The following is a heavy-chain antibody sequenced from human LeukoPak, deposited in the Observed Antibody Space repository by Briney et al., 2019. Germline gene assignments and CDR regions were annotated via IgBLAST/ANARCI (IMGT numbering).Heavy chain of an antibody. J-gene: IGHJ4*02. CDR1: GFTFSNAW. V-gene: IGHV3-15*01. Sequence: GGSLRLSCAASGFTFSNAWMGWVRQAPGKGLEWVGRIKSKTDGGTTDYAAPVKGRFTISRDDSKNTLYLQMNSLKTEDTAVYYCQGLIAVAGTSTFDYWGQGTLVTVSS. CDR2: IKSKTDGGTT. D-gene: IGHD6-19*01. CDR3: QGLIAVAGTSTFDY.